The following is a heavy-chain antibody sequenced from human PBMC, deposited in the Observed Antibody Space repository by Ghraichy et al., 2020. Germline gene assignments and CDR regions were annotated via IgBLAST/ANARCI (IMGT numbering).Heavy chain of an antibody. D-gene: IGHD1-26*01. CDR2: IYTSGNT. Sequence: SETLSLTCTVSGVYISTYYWSWIRQPAGKGLEWIGRIYTSGNTNYNPSLNSRVTMSVDMSKTQFSLKLASLTAADTAVYYCAGDLASHLYSWEGKDGFDIWGPGTMVTVSS. CDR1: GVYISTYY. J-gene: IGHJ3*02. CDR3: AGDLASHLYSWEGKDGFDI. V-gene: IGHV4-4*07.